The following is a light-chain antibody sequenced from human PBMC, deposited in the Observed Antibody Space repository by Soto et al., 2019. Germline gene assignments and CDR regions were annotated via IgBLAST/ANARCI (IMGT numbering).Light chain of an antibody. CDR2: AAS. Sequence: DIQMTQSPSSLSASVGDRVTIPCRASQSISSYLNWYQQKPGKAPKLLIYAASSLQSGVPSRFSGSGSGTEFTLTISSLQPDDFATYYCQQYNSFSGTFGRGTKVDIK. J-gene: IGKJ1*01. CDR1: QSISSY. CDR3: QQYNSFSGT. V-gene: IGKV1-39*01.